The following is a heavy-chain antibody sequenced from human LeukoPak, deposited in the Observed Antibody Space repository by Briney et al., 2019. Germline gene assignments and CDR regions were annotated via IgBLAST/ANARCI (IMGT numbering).Heavy chain of an antibody. CDR2: IYYSGST. CDR3: ARDGLSRHIAAAGYDY. J-gene: IGHJ4*02. D-gene: IGHD6-13*01. V-gene: IGHV4-39*07. CDR1: GGSISSSSYY. Sequence: PSETLSLTCTVSGGSISSSSYYWGWIRQPPGKGLEWIGSIYYSGSTYYNPSLKSRVTISVDTSKNQIFLRLSSVTAADTAVYYCARDGLSRHIAAAGYDYWGQGTLVTVSS.